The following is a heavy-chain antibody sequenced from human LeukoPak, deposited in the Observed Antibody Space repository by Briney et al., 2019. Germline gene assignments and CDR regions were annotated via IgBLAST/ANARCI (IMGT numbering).Heavy chain of an antibody. Sequence: GGSLRLSCAASGFTFSSYGMHWVRQAPGKGLEWVAVISYDGSNKYYADSVKGRFTISRDNSKNTLYLQMSSLRAEDTAVYYCAKGLRYYGSGSNSLDYWGQGTLVTVSS. D-gene: IGHD3-10*01. CDR2: ISYDGSNK. J-gene: IGHJ4*02. CDR1: GFTFSSYG. CDR3: AKGLRYYGSGSNSLDY. V-gene: IGHV3-30*18.